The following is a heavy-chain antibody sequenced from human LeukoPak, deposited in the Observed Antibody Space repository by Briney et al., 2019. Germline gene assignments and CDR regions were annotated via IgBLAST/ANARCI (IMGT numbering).Heavy chain of an antibody. CDR2: IKNITDGGTT. CDR3: IPSGSGNYYGF. D-gene: IGHD3-10*01. J-gene: IGHJ4*02. Sequence: GGSLRLSCAVSGLSFSNVYMNWVRQAPGKGLEWVGRIKNITDGGTTAYAASVKGRFTISRDDSKNTLYLQMDGLKTEDTAVYYCIPSGSGNYYGFWGQGTLVTVSS. V-gene: IGHV3-15*01. CDR1: GLSFSNVY.